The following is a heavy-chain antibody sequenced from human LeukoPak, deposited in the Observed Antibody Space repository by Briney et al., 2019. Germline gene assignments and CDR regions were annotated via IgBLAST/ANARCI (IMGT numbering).Heavy chain of an antibody. CDR2: ISSSGNTI. CDR3: ARPGYCSGDTCYVAFDI. J-gene: IGHJ3*02. D-gene: IGHD2-15*01. V-gene: IGHV3-48*04. CDR1: GFSFSSYS. Sequence: PGGSLRLSCTASGFSFSSYSMNWVRQAPGKGLEWVSYISSSGNTIYYADSVKGRFTISRDNAKNSLYLQMNSLRAEGTAVYYCARPGYCSGDTCYVAFDIWGQGTMVTVSS.